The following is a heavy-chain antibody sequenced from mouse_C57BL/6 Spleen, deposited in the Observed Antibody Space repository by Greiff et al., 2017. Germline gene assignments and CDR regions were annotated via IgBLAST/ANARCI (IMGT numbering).Heavy chain of an antibody. CDR2: IHPNSGST. CDR3: ARLVYLDY. Sequence: QVHVKQPGAELVKPGASVKLSCKASGYTFTSYWMHWVKQRPGQGLEWIGMIHPNSGSTNYNEKFKSKATLTVDKSSSTAYMQLSCLTSEDSAVYCCARLVYLDYWGQGTTLTVSS. J-gene: IGHJ2*01. V-gene: IGHV1-64*01. CDR1: GYTFTSYW.